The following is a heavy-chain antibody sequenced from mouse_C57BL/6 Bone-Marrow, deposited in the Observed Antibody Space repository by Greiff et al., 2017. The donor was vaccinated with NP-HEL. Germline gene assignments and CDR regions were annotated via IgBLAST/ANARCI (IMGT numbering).Heavy chain of an antibody. CDR3: TTYSWNYFDY. J-gene: IGHJ2*01. D-gene: IGHD1-1*01. CDR2: IDPENGDT. CDR1: GFNIKDDY. Sequence: EVQLQQSGAELVRPGASVKLSCTASGFNIKDDYMHWVKQRPEQGLEWIGGIDPENGDTEYASKFQGKATITADTSSNTAYLQLSSLTSDDTAVYYCTTYSWNYFDYWGQGNTLTVSS. V-gene: IGHV14-4*01.